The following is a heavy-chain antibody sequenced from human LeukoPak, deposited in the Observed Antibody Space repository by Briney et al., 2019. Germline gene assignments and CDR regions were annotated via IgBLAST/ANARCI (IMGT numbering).Heavy chain of an antibody. V-gene: IGHV4-39*07. J-gene: IGHJ5*02. Sequence: PSETLSLTRTVSGGSISSSSYYWGWIRQPPGKGLEWIGSIYYSGSTYYNPSLKSRVTISVDTSKNQFSLKLSSVTAADTAVYYCARIQAGKLRYFDWLNWFDPWGQGTLVTVSS. CDR2: IYYSGST. D-gene: IGHD3-9*01. CDR3: ARIQAGKLRYFDWLNWFDP. CDR1: GGSISSSSYY.